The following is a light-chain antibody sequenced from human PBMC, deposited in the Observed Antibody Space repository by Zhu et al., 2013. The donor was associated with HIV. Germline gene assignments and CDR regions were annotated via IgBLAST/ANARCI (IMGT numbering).Light chain of an antibody. CDR3: QQYGNSPRT. Sequence: EVVLTQSPATLYVSPGESTTLSCRTSQTIDSLYLAWYQHKPGQAPRLLIQGASSRAAGIPDRYSGSGSGTDFTLTISRLEPEDFAVYYCQQYGNSPRTFGPGTRVEI. J-gene: IGKJ1*01. CDR1: QTIDSLY. CDR2: GAS. V-gene: IGKV3-20*01.